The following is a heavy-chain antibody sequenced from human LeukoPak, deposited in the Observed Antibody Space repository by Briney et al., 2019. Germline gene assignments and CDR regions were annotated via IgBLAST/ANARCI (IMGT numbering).Heavy chain of an antibody. D-gene: IGHD6-13*01. CDR2: IYYSGST. J-gene: IGHJ6*02. CDR1: GGSISSGNYY. CDR3: ARLYSSSLYGMDV. Sequence: SETLSLTCTVSGGSISSGNYYWSWIRQPPGKGLEWIGYIYYSGSTNYNPSLKSRVTISVDTSKNQFSLKLSSVTAADTAVYYCARLYSSSLYGMDVWGQGTTVTVSS. V-gene: IGHV4-61*01.